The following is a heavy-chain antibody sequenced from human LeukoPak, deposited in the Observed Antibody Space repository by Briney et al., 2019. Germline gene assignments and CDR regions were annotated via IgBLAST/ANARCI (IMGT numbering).Heavy chain of an antibody. D-gene: IGHD3-10*01. CDR3: ARAAMVRGVPGWFDP. J-gene: IGHJ5*02. CDR1: GYTFTGYY. CDR2: TNPNSGGT. V-gene: IGHV1-2*02. Sequence: ASVKVSCKASGYTFTGYYMYWVRQAPGQGLEWMGWTNPNSGGTNYAQKFQGRVTMTRDTSISTAYMELSRLRSDDTAVYYCARAAMVRGVPGWFDPWGQGTLVTVSS.